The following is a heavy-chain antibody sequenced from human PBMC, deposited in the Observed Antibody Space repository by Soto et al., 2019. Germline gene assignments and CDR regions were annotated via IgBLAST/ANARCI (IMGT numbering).Heavy chain of an antibody. CDR2: IYYSGST. Sequence: PSETLSLTCTVSGGSISSGDYYWSWIRQPPGKGLEWIGYIYYSGSTYYNPSLKSRVTISVDTSKNQFSLKLSSVTAADTAVYYCARGGMSGTTTYYYYGMDVWGQGTTGTVSS. CDR3: ARGGMSGTTTYYYYGMDV. D-gene: IGHD1-26*01. CDR1: GGSISSGDYY. V-gene: IGHV4-30-4*01. J-gene: IGHJ6*02.